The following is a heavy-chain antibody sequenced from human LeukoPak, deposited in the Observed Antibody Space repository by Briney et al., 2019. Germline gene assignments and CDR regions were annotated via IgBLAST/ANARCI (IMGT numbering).Heavy chain of an antibody. CDR2: ISAYNGNT. CDR3: ARILEWLSLDPDFDY. CDR1: GYTFTSYG. Sequence: ASVKVSCKASGYTFTSYGISWVRQAPGHGLEWMGWISAYNGNTNYAQKLQGRVTMTTDTSTSTAYMELRSLRSDDTAVYYCARILEWLSLDPDFDYWGQGTLVTVSS. V-gene: IGHV1-18*01. D-gene: IGHD3-3*01. J-gene: IGHJ4*02.